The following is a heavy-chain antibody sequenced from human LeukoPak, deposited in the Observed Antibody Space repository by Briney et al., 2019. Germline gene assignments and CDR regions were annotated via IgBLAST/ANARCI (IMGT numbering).Heavy chain of an antibody. CDR3: ARDTANYYYDSSGYYFDY. D-gene: IGHD3-22*01. Sequence: ASGKVSCKAAGYTFISFYMHWVRQAPGQGREWMGINNPRGGSTSYAQKFQGRVTMNRDTSTSTVYMELSSLRSEDTAVYYCARDTANYYYDSSGYYFDYWGQGTLVTVSS. CDR2: NNPRGGST. CDR1: GYTFISFY. V-gene: IGHV1-46*01. J-gene: IGHJ4*02.